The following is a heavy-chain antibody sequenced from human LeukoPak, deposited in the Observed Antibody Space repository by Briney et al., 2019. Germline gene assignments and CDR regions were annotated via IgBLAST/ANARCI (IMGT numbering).Heavy chain of an antibody. CDR1: GLPIADFA. J-gene: IGHJ4*02. CDR2: ISGDGVST. CDR3: AKESGKFDY. V-gene: IGHV3-43*02. Sequence: GSLRLSCVASGLPIADFAMHWVRQAPGKGLEWVSLISGDGVSTFYADSVKGRFSISRDNSKNSLYLEMKSLRTEDAAMYYCAKESGKFDYWGQGTLVAVSS.